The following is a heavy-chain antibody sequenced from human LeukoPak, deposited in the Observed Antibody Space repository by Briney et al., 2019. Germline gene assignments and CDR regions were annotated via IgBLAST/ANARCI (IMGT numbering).Heavy chain of an antibody. D-gene: IGHD6-19*01. Sequence: GESLKISCKGSGYIFTTYWIGWVCQMPGKGLEWMGIISPGDSDTRYSPSFQGQVTISADKSITTSYLQWSSLKASDTAMYYCARRYSSGLYDYFDYWGQGTLVTVSS. J-gene: IGHJ4*02. CDR1: GYIFTTYW. CDR3: ARRYSSGLYDYFDY. V-gene: IGHV5-51*01. CDR2: ISPGDSDT.